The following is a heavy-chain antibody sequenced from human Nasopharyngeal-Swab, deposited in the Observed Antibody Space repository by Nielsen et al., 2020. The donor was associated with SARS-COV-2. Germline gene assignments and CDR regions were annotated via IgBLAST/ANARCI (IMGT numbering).Heavy chain of an antibody. CDR1: GYTFTSYG. CDR3: ARDHSPIFCSSTSCHLYYYYGMDV. J-gene: IGHJ6*02. Sequence: ALVKVSCKASGYTFTSYGISWVRQAPGQGLEWMGWISAYNGNTNYAQKLQGRVTMTTDTSTSTAYMELRSLRSDDTAVYYCARDHSPIFCSSTSCHLYYYYGMDVWGQGTTVTVSS. CDR2: ISAYNGNT. V-gene: IGHV1-18*01. D-gene: IGHD2-2*01.